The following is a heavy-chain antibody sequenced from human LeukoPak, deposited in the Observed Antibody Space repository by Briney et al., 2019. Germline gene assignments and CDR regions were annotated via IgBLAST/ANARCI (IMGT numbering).Heavy chain of an antibody. D-gene: IGHD6-19*01. V-gene: IGHV1-46*01. CDR2: INPSSGST. CDR3: ARPARGSSGWYGGYHFDY. J-gene: IGHJ4*02. Sequence: ASVKVSCKASGYTFTSYYMHWVRQAPGQGLEWMGIINPSSGSTSYAQKFQGRVIMTRDTSTSTLYMELSSLRSDDTAVYYCARPARGSSGWYGGYHFDYWGQGTLVTVSS. CDR1: GYTFTSYY.